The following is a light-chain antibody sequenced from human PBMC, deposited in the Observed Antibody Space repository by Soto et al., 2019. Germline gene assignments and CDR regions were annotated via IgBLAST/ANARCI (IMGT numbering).Light chain of an antibody. CDR1: SSAIGNYNY. V-gene: IGLV2-11*01. CDR3: CSYAGSFIFV. Sequence: QSVLTQPRSVSGSPGQSVTISCTGTSSAIGNYNYVSWYQQYPGKAPKLIIYDVSKRPSGIPDRFFGSKFGNTASLTISGLQAEDEADYYCCSYAGSFIFVFGTGTKVTVL. CDR2: DVS. J-gene: IGLJ1*01.